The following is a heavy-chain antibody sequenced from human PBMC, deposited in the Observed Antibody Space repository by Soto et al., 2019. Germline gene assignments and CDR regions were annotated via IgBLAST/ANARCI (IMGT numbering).Heavy chain of an antibody. Sequence: GESLKISCKGSGYSFISYWITWVRQMPGKGLEWMGRIDPSDSQTNYSPSFQDHVTISADKSVSTAYLQWSSLKASDTAMYYFARLGFPYCSSTSCYPIDYWGQGSLVTVSS. V-gene: IGHV5-10-1*01. CDR1: GYSFISYW. J-gene: IGHJ4*02. CDR3: ARLGFPYCSSTSCYPIDY. CDR2: IDPSDSQT. D-gene: IGHD2-2*01.